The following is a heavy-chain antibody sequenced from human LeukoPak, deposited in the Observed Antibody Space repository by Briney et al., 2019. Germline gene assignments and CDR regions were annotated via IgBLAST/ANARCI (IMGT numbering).Heavy chain of an antibody. D-gene: IGHD5-12*01. V-gene: IGHV3-53*01. CDR1: GFRVSSDF. J-gene: IGHJ4*02. Sequence: GGSLRLSCAASGFRVSSDFMSWVRQAPGKGLEWVSIIYAVVGTYYADSVEGRFTISRDDSKNILFLHMNSLTAEDSAVYYCARGWLFDLWGQGTPVTASS. CDR3: ARGWLFDL. CDR2: IYAVVGT.